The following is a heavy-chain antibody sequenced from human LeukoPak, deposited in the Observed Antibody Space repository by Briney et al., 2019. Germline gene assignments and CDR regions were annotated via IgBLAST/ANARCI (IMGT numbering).Heavy chain of an antibody. D-gene: IGHD2-2*01. J-gene: IGHJ4*02. Sequence: GASVKVSCKASGYTFTSYYMHWVRQAPGQGLEWMGIINPSGGSTSYAQKLQGRVTMTTDTSTSTAYMELRSLRSDDTAVYYCARDLEHCRNIICSNSAYWGQGTLVTVSS. CDR1: GYTFTSYY. CDR2: INPSGGST. CDR3: ARDLEHCRNIICSNSAY. V-gene: IGHV1-46*01.